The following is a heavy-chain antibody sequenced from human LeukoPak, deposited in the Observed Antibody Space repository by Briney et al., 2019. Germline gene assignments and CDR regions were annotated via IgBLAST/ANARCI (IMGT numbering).Heavy chain of an antibody. J-gene: IGHJ4*02. CDR1: GFSLSTTGVG. Sequence: SGLTLVKPTQTLTLTCTFSGFSLSTTGVGVGWIRQPPGKALEWLALIYWDDDKYYNPSLKSRLTITKDTSTNQVVLTMTNMDPVDTATYYCARGPYYFDYWGQGTLVTVPS. CDR3: ARGPYYFDY. V-gene: IGHV2-5*02. CDR2: IYWDDDK.